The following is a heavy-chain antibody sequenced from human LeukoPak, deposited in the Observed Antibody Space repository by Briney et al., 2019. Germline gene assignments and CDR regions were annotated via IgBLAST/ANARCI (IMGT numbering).Heavy chain of an antibody. CDR2: ISSSSSTI. CDR3: ARGGYSSGWYAGGFDY. V-gene: IGHV3-48*01. CDR1: GFTFSSYS. J-gene: IGHJ4*02. Sequence: PGGSLRLSCAASGFTFSSYSMNWVRQAPGKGLEWVSYISSSSSTIYYADSVKGRFTISRDNAKNSLYLQMNSLRAEDTAVYYCARGGYSSGWYAGGFDYWGQGTLVTVSS. D-gene: IGHD6-19*01.